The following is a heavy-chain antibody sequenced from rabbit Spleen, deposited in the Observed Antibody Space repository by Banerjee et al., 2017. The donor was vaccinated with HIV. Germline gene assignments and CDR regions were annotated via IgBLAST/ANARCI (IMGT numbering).Heavy chain of an antibody. CDR2: INAITGKA. D-gene: IGHD1-1*01. CDR3: ARELSGSGYFFEL. V-gene: IGHV1S45*01. CDR1: GFSFSNKAV. Sequence: QEQLVESGGGLVQPGGSLKLSCTASGFSFSNKAVMCWVRQAPGKGLEWIACINAITGKAVYASWAKGRFTFSKTSSTTVTLQMTSLTAADTATYFCARELSGSGYFFELWGQGTLVTVS. J-gene: IGHJ4*01.